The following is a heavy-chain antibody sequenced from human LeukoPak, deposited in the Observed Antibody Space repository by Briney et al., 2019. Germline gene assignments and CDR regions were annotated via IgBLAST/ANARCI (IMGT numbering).Heavy chain of an antibody. CDR1: GFTFDDYA. Sequence: GGSLRLSCAASGFTFDDYAMHWVRQAPGKGLEWVSGISWNSGYIGYADSVKGRFTISRDNAKNSLYLHMNSLRAEDTAVYYCARDYGGSSPFDYWGQGTLVTVSS. CDR2: ISWNSGYI. V-gene: IGHV3-9*01. J-gene: IGHJ4*02. CDR3: ARDYGGSSPFDY. D-gene: IGHD4-23*01.